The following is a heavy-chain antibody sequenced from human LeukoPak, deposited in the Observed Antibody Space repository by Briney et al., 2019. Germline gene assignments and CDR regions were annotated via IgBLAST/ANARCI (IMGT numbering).Heavy chain of an antibody. CDR1: GFTFTDAW. D-gene: IGHD6-6*01. CDR2: IKSKTDGGTT. Sequence: GGSLRLSCAASGFTFTDAWMSWVRQAPGRGLEWVGRIKSKTDGGTTDYAAPVKARFSISRDDSKNTLYLQMNSLKTEDTAVYYCTTDREYSSSSAYWGQGTTVTVSS. J-gene: IGHJ6*02. V-gene: IGHV3-15*01. CDR3: TTDREYSSSSAY.